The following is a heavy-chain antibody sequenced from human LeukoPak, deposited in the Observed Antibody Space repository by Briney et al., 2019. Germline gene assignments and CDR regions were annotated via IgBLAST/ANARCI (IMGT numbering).Heavy chain of an antibody. D-gene: IGHD2-2*01. J-gene: IGHJ5*02. V-gene: IGHV3-7*02. CDR3: ASRTEGWLDP. CDR1: GFTFSSYW. CDR2: IKQDGSEK. Sequence: GGSLRLSCVDSGFTFSSYWMSWVRQAPGKGLEWVANIKQDGSEKYYVDSVKGRFTISRDNAKNSLYLQMNSLRAEDTAVYYCASRTEGWLDPWGQGTLVTVSS.